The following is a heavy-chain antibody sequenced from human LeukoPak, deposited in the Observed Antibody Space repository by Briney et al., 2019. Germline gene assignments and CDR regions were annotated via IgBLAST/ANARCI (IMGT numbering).Heavy chain of an antibody. Sequence: SETLSLTCTVSGSSISSYYWSWIRQPPGKGLEWIGEINHSGSTNYNPSLKSRVTISVDTSKNQFSLKLSSVTAADTAVYYCARGGRYYDSSGSFDYWGQGTLVTVSS. CDR2: INHSGST. J-gene: IGHJ4*02. CDR3: ARGGRYYDSSGSFDY. CDR1: GSSISSYY. V-gene: IGHV4-34*01. D-gene: IGHD3-22*01.